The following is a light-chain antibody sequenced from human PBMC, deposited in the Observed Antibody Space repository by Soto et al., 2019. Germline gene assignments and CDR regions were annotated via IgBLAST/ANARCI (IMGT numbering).Light chain of an antibody. Sequence: QSVLTQPPSASGSPGQSVTISCTGTSSDVVAYNYVSWYQQLPGKAPKLIIYEVSKRPSGVPDRFSGSTSGNTASLTVSGLQAEDEADYYCTSYAGTYSFFYVFGTGTKVTVL. CDR3: TSYAGTYSFFYV. CDR2: EVS. V-gene: IGLV2-8*01. CDR1: SSDVVAYNY. J-gene: IGLJ1*01.